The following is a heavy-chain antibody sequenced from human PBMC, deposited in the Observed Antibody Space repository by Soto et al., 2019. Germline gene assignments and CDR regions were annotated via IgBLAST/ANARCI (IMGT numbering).Heavy chain of an antibody. J-gene: IGHJ6*03. D-gene: IGHD1-1*01. CDR2: ISAYNGKA. V-gene: IGHV1-18*01. Sequence: QVQLVQSGAEVKKPGASVKVSCKPSGYTFTSYGISWVRQAPGQGLEWMGWISAYNGKANYAQKLQGRVTMTTDTSTSTAYMELRSLRSDDTAVYYCARDVGLERRVIYCYYMDVWGKGTTVTVSS. CDR1: GYTFTSYG. CDR3: ARDVGLERRVIYCYYMDV.